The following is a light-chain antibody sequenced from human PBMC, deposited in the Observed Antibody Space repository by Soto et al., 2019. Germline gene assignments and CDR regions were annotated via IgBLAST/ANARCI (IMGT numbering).Light chain of an antibody. Sequence: QSVLTQPPSVSGAPGQRVTISCTGSSSNIGAGFDVHWYQQLPGTAPKVLIYGNTNRPAGVPDRFSGSKSGTSASLAITDLQAEDEADYYCQCYDNMMSGSRVFGGGTKLTVL. CDR3: QCYDNMMSGSRV. CDR1: SSNIGAGFD. J-gene: IGLJ3*02. V-gene: IGLV1-40*01. CDR2: GNT.